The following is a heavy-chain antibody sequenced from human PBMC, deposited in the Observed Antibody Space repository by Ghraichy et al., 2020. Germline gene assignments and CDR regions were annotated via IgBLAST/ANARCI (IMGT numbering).Heavy chain of an antibody. CDR2: ISAYNGNT. V-gene: IGHV1-18*01. CDR1: GYTFTSYG. CDR3: ARDRQQLILHGMDV. Sequence: ASVKVSCKASGYTFTSYGISWVRQAPGQGLEWMGWISAYNGNTNYAQKLQGRVTMTTDTSTSTAYMELRSLRSDDTAVYYCARDRQQLILHGMDVWGQGTTVTVSS. D-gene: IGHD6-13*01. J-gene: IGHJ6*02.